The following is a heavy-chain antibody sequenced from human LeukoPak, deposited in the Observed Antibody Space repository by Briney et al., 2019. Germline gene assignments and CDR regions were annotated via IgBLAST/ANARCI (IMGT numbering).Heavy chain of an antibody. V-gene: IGHV3-21*01. D-gene: IGHD6-13*01. CDR2: ISSSSSYI. CDR1: GFTFSSYS. Sequence: GGSLRLSCAASGFTFSSYSMNWVRQAPGKGLEWVSSISSSSSYIYYADSVKGRFTISRDNAKNSLYLQMNSLRAEDTAVYYCARWQQLVTDAFDIWGKGTTVTVSS. CDR3: ARWQQLVTDAFDI. J-gene: IGHJ3*02.